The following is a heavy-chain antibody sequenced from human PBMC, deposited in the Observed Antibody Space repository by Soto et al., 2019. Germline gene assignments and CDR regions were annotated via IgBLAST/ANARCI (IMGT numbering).Heavy chain of an antibody. CDR1: GGSIRSGGYY. CDR2: INHSGST. V-gene: IGHV4-34*01. D-gene: IGHD3-10*01. Sequence: SEPLSLTCTVSGGSIRSGGYYWSWIRQPPGKGVEWIVEINHSGSTNYNPSLKSRVTISVDTSKNQFSLKLSSVTAADTAVYYCARGSKLKYYYGSGSYYNPYYYYGMDVWGQGTTVTVSS. J-gene: IGHJ6*02. CDR3: ARGSKLKYYYGSGSYYNPYYYYGMDV.